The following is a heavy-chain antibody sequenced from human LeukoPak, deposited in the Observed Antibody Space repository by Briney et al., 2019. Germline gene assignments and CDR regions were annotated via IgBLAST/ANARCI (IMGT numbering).Heavy chain of an antibody. V-gene: IGHV3-30*02. Sequence: GGSLRLSCVVSGFRLSTYGMHWVRQAPGKGLEWVSFIRNVGNDKYYAQSVKGRFTIPRDDSKNTQYLQMNSLRGEDTAVYYCATDFNWAWNYWGQGTLVTVSS. CDR2: IRNVGNDK. D-gene: IGHD7-27*01. CDR3: ATDFNWAWNY. J-gene: IGHJ4*02. CDR1: GFRLSTYG.